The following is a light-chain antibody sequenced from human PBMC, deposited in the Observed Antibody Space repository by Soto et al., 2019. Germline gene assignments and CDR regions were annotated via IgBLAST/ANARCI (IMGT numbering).Light chain of an antibody. J-gene: IGLJ2*01. Sequence: QSVLTQPPSVSGAPGQRVTISCTGSSSNIGAGYDVHWYQQLPGTAPKLLVHGNNDRPSGVPDRFSASKSGTSASLAITGLQVEDEADYYCSSYTSSSTLVVFGGGTKLTVL. CDR1: SSNIGAGYD. CDR2: GNN. V-gene: IGLV1-40*01. CDR3: SSYTSSSTLVV.